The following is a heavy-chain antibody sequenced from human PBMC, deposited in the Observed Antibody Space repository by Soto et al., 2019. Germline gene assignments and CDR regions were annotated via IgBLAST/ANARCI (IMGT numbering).Heavy chain of an antibody. CDR2: IKSKTDGGTT. D-gene: IGHD6-6*01. V-gene: IGHV3-15*01. Sequence: GGSLRLSCAASGFTFCNAWMSWVRQAPGKGLEGGGRIKSKTDGGTTDYAAPAKGRFTISRDDSKNTLYLPMNSLKTEDTAVYYCTATLSIAARPSHYYGMDVWGQGTTVTVSS. CDR3: TATLSIAARPSHYYGMDV. CDR1: GFTFCNAW. J-gene: IGHJ6*02.